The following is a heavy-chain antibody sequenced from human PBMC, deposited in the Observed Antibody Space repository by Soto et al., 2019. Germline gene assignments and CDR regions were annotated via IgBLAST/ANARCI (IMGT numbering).Heavy chain of an antibody. CDR2: SSYDGNNK. CDR1: GFTFSSHT. CDR3: ARRRVLDY. J-gene: IGHJ4*02. V-gene: IGHV3-30-3*01. Sequence: QVQLVESGGGVVQPGRSLRLSCAASGFTFSSHTMHWVRQATGKGLEWVAVSSYDGNNKYYADSVKGRFTISRDNSKNTLHLQLNSLRAEDTAVYYCARRRVLDYWGQGTLVTVSS.